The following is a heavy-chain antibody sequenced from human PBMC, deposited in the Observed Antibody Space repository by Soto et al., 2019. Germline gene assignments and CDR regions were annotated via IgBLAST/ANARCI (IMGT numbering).Heavy chain of an antibody. J-gene: IGHJ4*02. V-gene: IGHV3-74*01. CDR2: INTDGTTT. CDR3: ARVAGRGSYYFPFDF. CDR1: GFTFSTYW. Sequence: GGSLRLSCAASGFTFSTYWMSWVRQAPGKGLVWVSRINTDGTTTNGADSVKGRFTISRDNAKNTLYLQMNSLRAEDTAVYYCARVAGRGSYYFPFDFWGQGTLVTVSS. D-gene: IGHD1-26*01.